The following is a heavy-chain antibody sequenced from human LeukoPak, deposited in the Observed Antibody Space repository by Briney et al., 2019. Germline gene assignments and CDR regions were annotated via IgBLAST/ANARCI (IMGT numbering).Heavy chain of an antibody. CDR3: ARESGSVTSEVDFDY. CDR2: IRQDGSQK. D-gene: IGHD4-17*01. V-gene: IGHV3-7*01. J-gene: IGHJ4*02. Sequence: PGGSLRLSCAAPGFTFSSYWMSWVRQAPGKGLEWVATIRQDGSQKYYVDSVKGRFTISRDNAKNSLYLQMNSLRAEDTAVYYCARESGSVTSEVDFDYWGQGTLVTVSS. CDR1: GFTFSSYW.